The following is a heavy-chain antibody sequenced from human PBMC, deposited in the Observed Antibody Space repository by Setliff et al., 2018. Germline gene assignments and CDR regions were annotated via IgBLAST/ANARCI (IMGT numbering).Heavy chain of an antibody. CDR2: ISPSSTYI. CDR1: GFIFSSYS. CDR3: ARDPTRKFDS. V-gene: IGHV3-21*04. Sequence: GGSLRLSCAASGFIFSSYSFHWVRQAPGKGLEWVSSISPSSTYIYYADSVEGRFTISRDNAKNSLYLQMNSLGAEDTAIYYCARDPTRKFDSWGQGTLVTVSS. J-gene: IGHJ4*02.